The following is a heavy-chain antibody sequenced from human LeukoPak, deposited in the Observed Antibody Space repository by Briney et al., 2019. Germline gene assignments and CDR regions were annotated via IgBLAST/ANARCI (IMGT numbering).Heavy chain of an antibody. Sequence: SETLSLTCTISGASISTYYWSWIRQPAGKGLEWIGRIYASGNTYKNHSLESRVTMSVDTSNNQFTLNLTSVTGADTAMYYCVKDGPLGSDFWGQGTQVTVSS. CDR2: IYASGNT. D-gene: IGHD2-15*01. CDR3: VKDGPLGSDF. V-gene: IGHV4-4*07. J-gene: IGHJ4*02. CDR1: GASISTYY.